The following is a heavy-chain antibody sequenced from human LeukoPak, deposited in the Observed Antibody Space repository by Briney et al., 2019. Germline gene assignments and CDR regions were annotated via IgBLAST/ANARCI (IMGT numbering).Heavy chain of an antibody. D-gene: IGHD6-25*01. J-gene: IGHJ6*03. CDR3: ARVAGLARHYYMDV. V-gene: IGHV4-31*03. Sequence: PSQTLSLTCTVSGGSISSGGYYWSWIRQHPGKGLEWIGYIYYSGSTYYNPSLKSRVTISVDTSKNQFSLKLSSVTAADTAVYYCARVAGLARHYYMDVWGKGTTVTVSS. CDR1: GGSISSGGYY. CDR2: IYYSGST.